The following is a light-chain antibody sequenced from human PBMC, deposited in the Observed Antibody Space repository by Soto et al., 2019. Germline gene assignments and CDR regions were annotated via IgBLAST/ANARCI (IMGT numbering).Light chain of an antibody. CDR2: EVN. CDR1: SSDVGSYNY. V-gene: IGLV2-8*01. Sequence: QSVLTQPPSASGSPGQSVTISCTGTSSDVGSYNYVSWYQQRPDKAPKLMIYEVNKRPSGVPDRFSGSRSGNTASLTVSGLQAEDEADYYCTSYAGYNNPVVFGGGTKVTVL. J-gene: IGLJ3*02. CDR3: TSYAGYNNPVV.